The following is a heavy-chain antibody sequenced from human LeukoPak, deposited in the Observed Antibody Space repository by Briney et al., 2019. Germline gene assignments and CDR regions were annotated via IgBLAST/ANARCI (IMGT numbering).Heavy chain of an antibody. V-gene: IGHV4-59*01. CDR1: GGSISSYY. D-gene: IGHD3-22*01. CDR2: IYYSGST. CDR3: ARDQYDYYDSSGSHAFDI. J-gene: IGHJ3*02. Sequence: SETLSLTCTVSGGSISSYYWSWIRQPPGKGLEGIGYIYYSGSTNYNPSLKSRVTISVDTSKNQFSLKLSSVTAADTAVYYCARDQYDYYDSSGSHAFDIWGQGTMVTVSS.